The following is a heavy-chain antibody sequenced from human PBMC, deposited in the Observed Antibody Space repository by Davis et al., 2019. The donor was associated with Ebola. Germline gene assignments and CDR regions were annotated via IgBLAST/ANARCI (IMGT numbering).Heavy chain of an antibody. V-gene: IGHV3-48*03. Sequence: GGSLRLSCAASGFTFSSYEMNWVRQAPGKGLEWVSYISSSGSTIYYADSVKGRFTISRDNAKNSLYLQMNSLRAEDTAVYYCAREGWDYYGSGSYPNWGQGTLVTVSS. CDR3: AREGWDYYGSGSYPN. CDR2: ISSSGSTI. J-gene: IGHJ4*02. D-gene: IGHD3-10*01. CDR1: GFTFSSYE.